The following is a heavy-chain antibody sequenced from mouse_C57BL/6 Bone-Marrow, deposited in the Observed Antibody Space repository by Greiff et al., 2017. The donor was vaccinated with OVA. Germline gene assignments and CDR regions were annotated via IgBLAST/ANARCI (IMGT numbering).Heavy chain of an antibody. D-gene: IGHD1-1*01. Sequence: VQLQQSGAELVRPGASVKLSCTASGFNIKDDYMHWVKQRPEQGLEWIGWIDPENGDTEYASKFQGKATITADTSSNTAYLQLSSLTSEDTAVYYCTRFYYGSRRYFDVWAQGPRSPSPQ. CDR2: IDPENGDT. CDR3: TRFYYGSRRYFDV. J-gene: IGHJ1*03. V-gene: IGHV14-4*01. CDR1: GFNIKDDY.